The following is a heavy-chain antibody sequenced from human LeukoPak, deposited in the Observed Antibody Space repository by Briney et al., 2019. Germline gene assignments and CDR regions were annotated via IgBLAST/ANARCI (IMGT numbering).Heavy chain of an antibody. J-gene: IGHJ3*02. CDR3: ARGDHYYDSSGRHDAFDI. D-gene: IGHD3-22*01. CDR2: IIPIFGTA. CDR1: GGTFSSYA. V-gene: IGHV1-69*13. Sequence: SVKVSCKASGGTFSSYAISWVRQAPGQGLEWMGGIIPIFGTANYAQKFQGRVTITADETTSTAYMELSSLRSEDTAVYYCARGDHYYDSSGRHDAFDIWGQGTMVTVSS.